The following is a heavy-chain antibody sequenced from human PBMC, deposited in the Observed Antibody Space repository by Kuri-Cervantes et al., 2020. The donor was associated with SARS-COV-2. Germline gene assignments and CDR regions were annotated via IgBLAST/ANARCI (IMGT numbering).Heavy chain of an antibody. V-gene: IGHV4-59*12. CDR3: ARGYSNFDY. CDR2: IYYSGST. D-gene: IGHD4-11*01. Sequence: GSLRLSCTVSGGSISSYYWSWIRQPPGKGLEWIGYIYYSGSTNYNPSLKSRVTISVDTSKNQFSLKLSSVTAADTAVYYCARGYSNFDYWGQGTLVTVSS. J-gene: IGHJ4*02. CDR1: GGSISSYY.